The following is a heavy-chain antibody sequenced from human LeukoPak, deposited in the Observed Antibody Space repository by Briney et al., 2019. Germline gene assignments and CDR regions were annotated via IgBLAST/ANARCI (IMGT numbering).Heavy chain of an antibody. D-gene: IGHD2-21*02. V-gene: IGHV4-59*01. CDR3: AGGGGGDGIDY. Sequence: PSETLSLTCTVSGGSISSYYWSWIRHPPGKGLEWIGYIYYSGSTNYNPSLKSRVTISVDTSKNQFSLKLSSVTSADPAVYYWAGGGGGDGIDYWGQGTLVTVSS. CDR2: IYYSGST. CDR1: GGSISSYY. J-gene: IGHJ4*02.